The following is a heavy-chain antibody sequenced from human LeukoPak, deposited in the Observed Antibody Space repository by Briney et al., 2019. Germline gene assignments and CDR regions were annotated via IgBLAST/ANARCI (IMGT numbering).Heavy chain of an antibody. Sequence: ASVKVSCKASGYTFTSYGISWVRQAPGQGLEWMGRINPNSGGTNYAQKFQGWVTMTRDTSISTAYMELSRLRSDDTAVYYCARDLMVGGSSWQLDYWGQGTLVTVSS. V-gene: IGHV1-2*04. CDR2: INPNSGGT. D-gene: IGHD6-13*01. J-gene: IGHJ4*02. CDR3: ARDLMVGGSSWQLDY. CDR1: GYTFTSYG.